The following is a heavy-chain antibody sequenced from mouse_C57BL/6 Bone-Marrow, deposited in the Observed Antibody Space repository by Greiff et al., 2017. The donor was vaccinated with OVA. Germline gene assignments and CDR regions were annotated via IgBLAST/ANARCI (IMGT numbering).Heavy chain of an antibody. CDR3: ASVYGSSFYYAMDY. CDR1: GYTFTSYW. Sequence: QVQLQQPGAELVKPGASVKMSCKASGYTFTSYWITWVKQRPGQGLEWIGDIYPGSGSTNYNEKFKSKATLTVDTSSSTAYMQLSSLTSEDSAVDYCASVYGSSFYYAMDYWGQGTSVTVSS. V-gene: IGHV1-55*01. D-gene: IGHD1-1*01. CDR2: IYPGSGST. J-gene: IGHJ4*01.